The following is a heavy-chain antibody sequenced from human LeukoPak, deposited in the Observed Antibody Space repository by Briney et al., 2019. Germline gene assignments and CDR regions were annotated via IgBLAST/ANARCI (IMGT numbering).Heavy chain of an antibody. CDR1: GGSISSLIYY. J-gene: IGHJ4*02. V-gene: IGHV4-39*07. CDR3: ARDGPIK. Sequence: PSETLSLTCTVSGGSISSLIYYWGWIRQPPGKGLEWIESIHYSGSTYYSPSLKSRVTISVDTSRNQFSLKLTSVTAADTAVYYCARDGPIKWGQGTLVTVSS. D-gene: IGHD5-24*01. CDR2: IHYSGST.